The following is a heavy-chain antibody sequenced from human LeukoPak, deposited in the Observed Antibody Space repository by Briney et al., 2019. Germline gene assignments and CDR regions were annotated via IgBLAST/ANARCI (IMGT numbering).Heavy chain of an antibody. CDR1: GGSISSSSYY. V-gene: IGHV4-39*01. CDR2: IYYSGST. CDR3: ARHSVRAYYYGSGRKNWFDP. D-gene: IGHD3-10*01. J-gene: IGHJ5*02. Sequence: SETLSLTCTVFGGSISSSSYYWGWIRQPPGKGLEWIGSIYYSGSTYYNPSLKSRVTISVDTSKNQFSLKLSSVTAADTAVYYCARHSVRAYYYGSGRKNWFDPWGQGTLVTVSS.